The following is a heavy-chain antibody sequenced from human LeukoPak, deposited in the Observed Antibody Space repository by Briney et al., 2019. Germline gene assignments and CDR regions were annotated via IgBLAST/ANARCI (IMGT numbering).Heavy chain of an antibody. D-gene: IGHD3-3*01. CDR3: ARAIFEVVPPDY. CDR2: INPSGGSP. J-gene: IGHJ4*02. V-gene: IGHV1-46*01. CDR1: GYTFTSYY. Sequence: ASVKVSCKASGYTFTSYYMHWVRPAPGQGLEWMGIINPSGGSPSYAQKFQGRVTMTRDTSKSTVYMELSSLRSEDTAVYYCARAIFEVVPPDYWGQGTLVTVSS.